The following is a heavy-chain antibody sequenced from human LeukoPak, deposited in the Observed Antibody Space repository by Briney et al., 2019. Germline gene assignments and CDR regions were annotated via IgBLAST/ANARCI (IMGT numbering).Heavy chain of an antibody. J-gene: IGHJ4*02. Sequence: SETPSLTCTVSGGSISSYYWSWIRQPPGKGLEWIGYIYYSGSTNYNPSLKSRVTISVDTSKNQFSLKLSSVTAADTAVYYCASSYYDILTGYTHFDYWGQGTLVTVSS. CDR1: GGSISSYY. D-gene: IGHD3-9*01. CDR2: IYYSGST. V-gene: IGHV4-59*08. CDR3: ASSYYDILTGYTHFDY.